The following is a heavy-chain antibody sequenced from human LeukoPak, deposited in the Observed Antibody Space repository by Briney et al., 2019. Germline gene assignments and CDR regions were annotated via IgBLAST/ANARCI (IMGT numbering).Heavy chain of an antibody. CDR1: GGTFSSYA. Sequence: ASVKVSCKASGGTFSSYAISWVRQAPGQGLEWMGRINPILDIATYAQKFQGRVTITAVTSTSTPYMELISLRSEDTAVYYCAREAAEGGFDIWGPGTMVTVSS. CDR2: INPILDIA. J-gene: IGHJ3*02. D-gene: IGHD6-13*01. V-gene: IGHV1-69*04. CDR3: AREAAEGGFDI.